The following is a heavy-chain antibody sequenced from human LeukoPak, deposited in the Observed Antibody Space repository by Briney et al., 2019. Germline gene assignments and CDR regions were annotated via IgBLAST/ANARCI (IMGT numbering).Heavy chain of an antibody. CDR2: ISYDGSNK. J-gene: IGHJ4*02. CDR3: AKGTYSSSFHY. Sequence: GGSLRLSCAASGFTFSSYGMHWVRQAPGKGLEWVAVISYDGSNKYYADSVKGRFTISRDNSKNTLYLQMNSLRAEDTAVYYCAKGTYSSSFHYWGQGTLVTVSS. CDR1: GFTFSSYG. V-gene: IGHV3-30*18. D-gene: IGHD6-6*01.